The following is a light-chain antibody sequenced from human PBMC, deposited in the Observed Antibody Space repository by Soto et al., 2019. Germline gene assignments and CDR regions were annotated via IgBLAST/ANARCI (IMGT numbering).Light chain of an antibody. J-gene: IGKJ4*01. Sequence: DIQLTQSPSFLSASVGDRVTITWQASQGISTYLAWYQQKPGKAPNLLIYGASTLQTGVPSRFSGSGSGTDFTLTISSLQPEDFATYYCQLLNTSPPLTFGGGTKVEI. V-gene: IGKV1-9*01. CDR1: QGISTY. CDR2: GAS. CDR3: QLLNTSPPLT.